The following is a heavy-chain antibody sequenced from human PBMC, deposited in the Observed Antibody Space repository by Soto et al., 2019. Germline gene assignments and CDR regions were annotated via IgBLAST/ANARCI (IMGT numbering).Heavy chain of an antibody. CDR1: GGSISSGDYS. CDR2: IYYRGST. V-gene: IGHV4-30-4*01. CDR3: ARGYCCGACYADY. D-gene: IGHD2-21*01. J-gene: IGHJ4*02. Sequence: QVQLQESGPGLVKPSQTLSLTCTVSGGSISSGDYSWSWIRQPPGKGLEWIGYIYYRGSTYYNPSRKNRVTTSEDTAKNPLSLTQSSVTAADTAVYSGARGYCCGACYADYWGQGTLVTVSS.